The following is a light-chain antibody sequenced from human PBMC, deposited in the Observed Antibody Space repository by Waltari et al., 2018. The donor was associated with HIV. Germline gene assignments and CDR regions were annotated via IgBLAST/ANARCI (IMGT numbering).Light chain of an antibody. J-gene: IGKJ2*01. CDR2: GAS. V-gene: IGKV3-15*01. CDR3: QQYNNWPPYT. CDR1: QSVSSN. Sequence: ELVLTQPPATLTVPPGKGATPSCRASQSVSSNLAWYQQKPGQAPRLLVYGASTRATGIPARFSGSGSGTEFTLTITSLQSEDFAVYYCQQYNNWPPYTFGQGTKLEI.